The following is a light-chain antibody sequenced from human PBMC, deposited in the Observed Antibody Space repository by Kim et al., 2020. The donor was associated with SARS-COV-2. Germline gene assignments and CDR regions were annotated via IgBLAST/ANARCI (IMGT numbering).Light chain of an antibody. V-gene: IGLV2-11*03. J-gene: IGLJ3*02. CDR2: DDD. CDR1: SSDVGVYNH. CDR3: CSYAGSYTWV. Sequence: GQSVTISCTGPSSDVGVYNHVSWYQQHPGKAPRLMIYDDDKRPSGVPDRFSGSKSGNTASLTISGLQADDETDYYCCSYAGSYTWVFGGGTKVTVL.